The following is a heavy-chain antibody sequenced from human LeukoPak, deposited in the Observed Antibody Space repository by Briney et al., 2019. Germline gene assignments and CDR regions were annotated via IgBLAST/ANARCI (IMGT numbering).Heavy chain of an antibody. CDR3: ARDRAVRGMVRVFDP. Sequence: GASVKVSCKASGYTFTSYYMHWVRQAPGQGLEWMGIINPSGGSTSYAQKFQGRVTMTRDMSTSTVYMELSSLRSEDTAVYCCARDRAVRGMVRVFDPWGQGTLVTVSS. J-gene: IGHJ5*02. CDR2: INPSGGST. D-gene: IGHD3-10*01. CDR1: GYTFTSYY. V-gene: IGHV1-46*01.